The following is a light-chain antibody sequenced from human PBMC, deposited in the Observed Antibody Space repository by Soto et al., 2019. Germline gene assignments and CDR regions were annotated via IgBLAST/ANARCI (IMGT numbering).Light chain of an antibody. V-gene: IGKV1-5*03. Sequence: DIQMTQSPSTLSASVGDRVTITCRASQSINNWLAWYQQKPGKAPKLLIYKASSSESGVPSRFSGSGSGTEFTLTINSLQSDDFATYYCQEYNSYSRGTFGQGTKVDIK. J-gene: IGKJ1*01. CDR1: QSINNW. CDR2: KAS. CDR3: QEYNSYSRGT.